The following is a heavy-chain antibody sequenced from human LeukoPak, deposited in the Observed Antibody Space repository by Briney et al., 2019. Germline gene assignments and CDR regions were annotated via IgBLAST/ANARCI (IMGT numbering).Heavy chain of an antibody. CDR3: ARGVAPYYYYGMDV. D-gene: IGHD5-12*01. Sequence: GSSVKVSCKASGDTFSSYAICWVWPAPRQGSEWMGRIIPILGIANYTQKFQGRVTLTAAKSTSTAYMELSSLRSEDTAVYYCARGVAPYYYYGMDVWGQGTMVTVSS. CDR1: GDTFSSYA. V-gene: IGHV1-69*04. J-gene: IGHJ6*02. CDR2: IIPILGIA.